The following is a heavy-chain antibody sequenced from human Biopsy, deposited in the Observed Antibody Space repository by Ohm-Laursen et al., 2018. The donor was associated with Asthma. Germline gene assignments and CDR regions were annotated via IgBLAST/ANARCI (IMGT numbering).Heavy chain of an antibody. CDR2: ISASGNST. Sequence: SLRLSCAATGFRFNSYAVSWVRQAPGKGPEGVSTISASGNSTYCGDSVKGRFTISRDNSKNTLFLHMNSLRADDTAVYYCAKGMDTFDIWGQGTLVTVSS. CDR1: GFRFNSYA. CDR3: AKGMDTFDI. V-gene: IGHV3-23*01. J-gene: IGHJ3*02. D-gene: IGHD5-18*01.